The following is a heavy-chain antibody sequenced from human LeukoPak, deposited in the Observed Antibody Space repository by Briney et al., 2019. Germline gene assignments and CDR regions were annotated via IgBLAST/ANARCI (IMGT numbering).Heavy chain of an antibody. CDR1: GYTFTCYY. CDR2: INPNSGGT. Sequence: ASVKVSCKASGYTFTCYYMHWVRQAPGQGLEWMGWINPNSGGTNYEQKFQGRVTMTRDTSISTAYMELSRLRSDDTAVYYCARDYYDSSGFDYWGQGTLVTVSS. CDR3: ARDYYDSSGFDY. V-gene: IGHV1-2*02. J-gene: IGHJ4*02. D-gene: IGHD3-22*01.